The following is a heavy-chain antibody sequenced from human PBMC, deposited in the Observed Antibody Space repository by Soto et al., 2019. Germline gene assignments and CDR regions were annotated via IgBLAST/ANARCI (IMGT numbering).Heavy chain of an antibody. V-gene: IGHV3-33*03. CDR2: IRYDGSAQ. CDR3: VKEFPGQDNWFES. D-gene: IGHD2-8*02. J-gene: IGHJ5*01. CDR1: AVAFGAFD. Sequence: GGSPRVSWPTRAVAFGAFDSQPVPQAPGKGLEWVALIRYDGSAQFYADSVRGRFSVSRDNSKNTLYLQLNSLRTDDTASYFCVKEFPGQDNWFESWGPGTLVTVSS.